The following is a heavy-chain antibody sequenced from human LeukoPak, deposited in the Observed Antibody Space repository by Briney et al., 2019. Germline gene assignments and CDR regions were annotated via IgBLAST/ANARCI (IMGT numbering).Heavy chain of an antibody. CDR2: ITASSGGT. CDR3: AKIRFYSDSSFDYWYFDL. V-gene: IGHV3-23*01. D-gene: IGHD3-22*01. Sequence: GESLRLSCAASGFPFSSYAMGWVRQAPRKGLEWVSAITASSGGTYYADSVKGRFTISRDNSKNTLYLQINSLRAEDAAIYYCAKIRFYSDSSFDYWYFDLWGRGTLVTVSS. J-gene: IGHJ2*01. CDR1: GFPFSSYA.